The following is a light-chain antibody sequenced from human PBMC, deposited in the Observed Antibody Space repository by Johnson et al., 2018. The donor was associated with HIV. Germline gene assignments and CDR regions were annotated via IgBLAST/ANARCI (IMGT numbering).Light chain of an antibody. J-gene: IGLJ1*01. CDR2: EDT. CDR3: GTWDSSLSALYV. CDR1: SSNIGDNY. V-gene: IGLV1-51*02. Sequence: QSVLTQPPSVSAAPGQKVSISCSGSSSNIGDNYVSWYQQVPGTAPKLLIYEDTKRPSGIPDRFSGSKSGTSATLGITGLQTGDEADYYCGTWDSSLSALYVFGTGTKVTVL.